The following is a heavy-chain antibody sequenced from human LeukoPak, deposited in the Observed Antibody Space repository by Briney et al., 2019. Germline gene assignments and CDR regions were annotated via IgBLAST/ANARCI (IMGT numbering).Heavy chain of an antibody. CDR2: INRDGRST. CDR1: GFTFSSYW. Sequence: GGSLRLSRSASGFTFSSYWMHWVRQAPGKGLVWVSRINRDGRSTSYADSVTGRFTVSRDNAKNTLYLQMNSLRAEDTAVYYCVRDVWGDRDGFFDNWGQGTLVTVSS. CDR3: VRDVWGDRDGFFDN. V-gene: IGHV3-74*01. J-gene: IGHJ4*02. D-gene: IGHD5-24*01.